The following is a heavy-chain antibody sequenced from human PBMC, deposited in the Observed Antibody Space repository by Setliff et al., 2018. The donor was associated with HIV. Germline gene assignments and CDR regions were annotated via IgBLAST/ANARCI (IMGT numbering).Heavy chain of an antibody. V-gene: IGHV3-30*03. CDR3: ARENNFDY. CDR2: IASHGNWH. CDR1: GFTFSSAW. J-gene: IGHJ4*02. Sequence: PGGSLRLSCAASGFTFSSAWMHWVRQAPGNGLEWVAVIASHGNWHDYAASVKGRFTISRDTSKNTLYLQMNSLRVEDSALYYCARENNFDYWGQGTLVTVSS.